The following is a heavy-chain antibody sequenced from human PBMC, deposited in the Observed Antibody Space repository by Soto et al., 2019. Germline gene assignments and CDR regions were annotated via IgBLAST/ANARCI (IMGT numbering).Heavy chain of an antibody. CDR2: INHSGST. Sequence: KSSETLSLTCAVYGGSFSGYYWSWIRQPPGKGLEWIGEINHSGSTNYNPSLKSRVTISVDTSKNQFSLKLSSVTAADTVLYYCARGGYCSGDSCPWGFDPWGQGTLVTVSS. V-gene: IGHV4-34*01. CDR1: GGSFSGYY. D-gene: IGHD2-15*01. CDR3: ARGGYCSGDSCPWGFDP. J-gene: IGHJ5*02.